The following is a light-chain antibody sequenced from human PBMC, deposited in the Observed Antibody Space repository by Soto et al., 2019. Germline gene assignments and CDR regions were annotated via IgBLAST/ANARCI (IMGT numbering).Light chain of an antibody. CDR3: QQYGSSPET. J-gene: IGKJ1*01. V-gene: IGKV3-20*01. Sequence: EVVLTQYTGTLSLSPGERATLSCRASQSVSSSYLAWYQQKPGQAPRLLIYGASSRATGIPDRFSGSGSGTDFTLTISRLEPEDFAVYYCQQYGSSPETFGQGTKVDI. CDR1: QSVSSSY. CDR2: GAS.